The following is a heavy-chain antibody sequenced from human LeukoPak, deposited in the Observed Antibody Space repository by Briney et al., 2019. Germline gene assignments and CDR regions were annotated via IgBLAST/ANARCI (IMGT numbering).Heavy chain of an antibody. CDR1: GGSISSGTYY. J-gene: IGHJ5*02. CDR2: IYTSGST. CDR3: ARGRRSGWLVVNNWFDP. Sequence: SETLSLTCTVSGGSISSGTYYWSWVRQPAGKGLEWIGRIYTSGSTNYNPSLKSRVTISVDTSKNQFSLKLSSVTAADTAVYYCARGRRSGWLVVNNWFDPWGQGTLVTVSS. V-gene: IGHV4-61*02. D-gene: IGHD6-19*01.